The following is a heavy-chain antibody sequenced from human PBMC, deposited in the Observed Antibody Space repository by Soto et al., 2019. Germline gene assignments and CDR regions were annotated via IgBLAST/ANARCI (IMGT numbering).Heavy chain of an antibody. V-gene: IGHV4-61*03. CDR2: VHHSGST. CDR3: AREGNLGRWIQPLDS. J-gene: IGHJ4*02. Sequence: SETLSLTCIASGGSISSGVYSWRWIRQPPGKGLEWIGKVHHSGSTKYSPSLKSRVTMSVDTSKNHFSLKLISVTTADTAVYFCAREGNLGRWIQPLDSWGQGTLVTVSS. CDR1: GGSISSGVYS. D-gene: IGHD2-2*03.